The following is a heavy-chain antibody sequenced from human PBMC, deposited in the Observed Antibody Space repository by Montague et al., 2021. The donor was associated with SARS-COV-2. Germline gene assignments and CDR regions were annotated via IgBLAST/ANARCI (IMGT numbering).Heavy chain of an antibody. CDR3: ARELGRTGAFDI. CDR1: GFTFSSFS. Sequence: SLRLSCAASGFTFSSFSMNWVRQAPGKGLEWVSSISSSSIYIYYADSVKGRFTISRDNAKNSLYLQMNSLRAEDTAVYYCARELGRTGAFDIWGQGTAVTVSS. CDR2: ISSSSIYI. D-gene: IGHD4-17*01. V-gene: IGHV3-21*01. J-gene: IGHJ3*02.